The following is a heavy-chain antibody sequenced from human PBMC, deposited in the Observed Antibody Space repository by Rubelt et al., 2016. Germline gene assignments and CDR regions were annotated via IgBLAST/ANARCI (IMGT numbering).Heavy chain of an antibody. CDR2: NPSGGST. J-gene: IGHJ4*02. V-gene: IGHV1-46*01. D-gene: IGHD2-21*02. Sequence: NPSGGSTSYAQKFQGRVTMTRDTSTSTVYMELSSLRSDDTAVYYCARDKVNGRAYCGGDCYSDYWGQGTLVTVSS. CDR3: ARDKVNGRAYCGGDCYSDY.